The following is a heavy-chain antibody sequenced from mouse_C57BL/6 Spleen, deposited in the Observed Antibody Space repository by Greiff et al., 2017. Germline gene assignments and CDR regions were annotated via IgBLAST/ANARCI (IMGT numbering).Heavy chain of an antibody. CDR2: LYPGDGDT. Sequence: QVQLQQSGPELVKPGASVKISCKASGYAFSSSWMNWVKQRPGKGLEWIGRLYPGDGDTNYNGKFKGKATLTADKSSSTAYMQLSSLTSEDSAVYFCAREGYYYGSLYYFDYWGQGTTLTVSS. V-gene: IGHV1-82*01. CDR1: GYAFSSSW. D-gene: IGHD1-1*01. CDR3: AREGYYYGSLYYFDY. J-gene: IGHJ2*01.